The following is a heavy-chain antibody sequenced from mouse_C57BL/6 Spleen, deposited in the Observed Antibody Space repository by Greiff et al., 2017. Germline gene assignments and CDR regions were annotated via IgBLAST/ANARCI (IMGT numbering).Heavy chain of an antibody. CDR3: ARHYGSSYWYFDV. V-gene: IGHV1-59*01. J-gene: IGHJ1*03. D-gene: IGHD1-1*01. CDR1: GYTFTSYW. CDR2: IDPSDSYT. Sequence: VQLQQPGAELVRPGTSVKLSCKASGYTFTSYWMHWVKQRPGQGLEWIGVIDPSDSYTNYNQKFKGKATLTVDTSSSTAYMQLSSLTSEDSAVYYGARHYGSSYWYFDVWGTGTTVTVSS.